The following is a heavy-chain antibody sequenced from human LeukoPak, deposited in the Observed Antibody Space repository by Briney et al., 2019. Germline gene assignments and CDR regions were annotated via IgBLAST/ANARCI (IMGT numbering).Heavy chain of an antibody. CDR3: ARGLLLWFGEFRGPRGSFFDY. CDR1: GGSFSGYY. V-gene: IGHV4-34*01. D-gene: IGHD3-10*01. CDR2: INHSGST. J-gene: IGHJ4*02. Sequence: PSETLSLTCAVYGGSFSGYYWSWIRQPPGKGLEWIGEINHSGSTNYNPSLKSRVTISVDTSKNQFSLKLSSVTAADTAVYYCARGLLLWFGEFRGPRGSFFDYWGQGTLVTVSS.